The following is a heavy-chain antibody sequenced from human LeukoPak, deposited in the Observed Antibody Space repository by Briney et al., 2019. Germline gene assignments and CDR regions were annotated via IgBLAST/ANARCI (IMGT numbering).Heavy chain of an antibody. Sequence: PGRSLRLSCAASGFTFSSYWMSWVRQAPGKGLEWVANIKQDGSEKYYVDSVKGRFTISRDNARNSLFLQMNSLRAEDTAVYYCARVRITGTTLDYWGRGTLVTVSS. CDR3: ARVRITGTTLDY. V-gene: IGHV3-7*01. J-gene: IGHJ4*02. D-gene: IGHD1-7*01. CDR2: IKQDGSEK. CDR1: GFTFSSYW.